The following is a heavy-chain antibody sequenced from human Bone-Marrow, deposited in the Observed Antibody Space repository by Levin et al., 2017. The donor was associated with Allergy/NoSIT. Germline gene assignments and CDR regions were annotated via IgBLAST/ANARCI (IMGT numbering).Heavy chain of an antibody. CDR3: ARGGPTATRASGIH. V-gene: IGHV3-11*06. CDR1: GFNFYDYY. CDR2: ISGSGTFT. D-gene: IGHD4-17*01. Sequence: NPGGSLRLSCAASGFNFYDYYMSWVRQAPGRGLEWLSYISGSGTFTQTADSVKGRFTISRDNAQNSLSLEMNSVTDEDTAVYFCARGGPTATRASGIHWGHGILVTVSS. J-gene: IGHJ4*01.